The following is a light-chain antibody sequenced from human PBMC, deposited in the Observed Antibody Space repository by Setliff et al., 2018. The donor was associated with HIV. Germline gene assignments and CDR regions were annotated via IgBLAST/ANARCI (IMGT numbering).Light chain of an antibody. V-gene: IGLV3-25*03. Sequence: SYELTQPPSVSVSPGQTARITCSGDPLPKQYAYWYQQKAGQAPILLIYKDSERPSGIPERFSGSISGTTVMLTISGVQAEDEADYYCQSSDSSGTVVFGTGTKGTVL. CDR3: QSSDSSGTVV. CDR1: PLPKQY. CDR2: KDS. J-gene: IGLJ1*01.